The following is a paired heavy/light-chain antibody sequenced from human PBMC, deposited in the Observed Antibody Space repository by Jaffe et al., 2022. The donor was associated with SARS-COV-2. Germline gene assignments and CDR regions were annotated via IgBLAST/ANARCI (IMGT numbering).Light chain of an antibody. Sequence: IQMTQSPSSVSASVGDRVTITCRASQGIDNHLGWFQQKPGEAPKSLIYSVSNLKSGVPSRFSGSGFGTDFTLTISSLQPEDFATYYCQQSRDYPLSFGGGTKVEIK. CDR2: SVS. V-gene: IGKV1-16*01. CDR1: QGIDNH. CDR3: QQSRDYPLS. J-gene: IGKJ4*01.
Heavy chain of an antibody. Sequence: EVQLVESGGDLVQPGGSLRLSCEASGFTFSRFWMSWVRQAPGKGLEWVANIKHDGTEKHYADSVKGRFTVSRDNAKNSMFLQMNSLRAEDTAMYYCATYCIQTSCHSPLDDWGQGTLVIVSS. V-gene: IGHV3-7*03. J-gene: IGHJ4*02. D-gene: IGHD2-2*01. CDR1: GFTFSRFW. CDR3: ATYCIQTSCHSPLDD. CDR2: IKHDGTEK.